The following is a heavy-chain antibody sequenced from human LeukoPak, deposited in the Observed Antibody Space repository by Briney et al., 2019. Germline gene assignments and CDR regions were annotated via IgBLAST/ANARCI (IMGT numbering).Heavy chain of an antibody. Sequence: SQTLSLTCTVSGGSISSGGYYWSWIRQHPGKGLEWIGYIYYSGGTYYNPSLKSRVTISVDTSKNQFSLKLSSVTAADTAVYYCARVSRLCHDYWGQGTLVTVSS. V-gene: IGHV4-31*03. CDR2: IYYSGGT. D-gene: IGHD2-2*01. J-gene: IGHJ4*02. CDR1: GGSISSGGYY. CDR3: ARVSRLCHDY.